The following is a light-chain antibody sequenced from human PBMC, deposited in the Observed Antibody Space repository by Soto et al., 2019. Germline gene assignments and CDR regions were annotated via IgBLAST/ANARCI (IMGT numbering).Light chain of an antibody. CDR2: KAS. CDR3: QHYNSYSEE. J-gene: IGKJ1*01. CDR1: QGIRND. Sequence: DIQMTQSPSSLSASVLDRVTITFRAIQGIRNDLGWDQQKPGKAPKLLIYKASTLKSGVPSRFCGSGSRTEFTLTISSLQPDDVATYYCQHYNSYSEEFGQGTKV. V-gene: IGKV1-5*03.